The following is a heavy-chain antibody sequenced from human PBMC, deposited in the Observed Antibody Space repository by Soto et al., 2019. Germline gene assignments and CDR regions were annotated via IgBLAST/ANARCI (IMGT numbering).Heavy chain of an antibody. CDR2: IYPGDSVT. CDR1: IYSFTSYW. D-gene: IGHD2-2*01. J-gene: IGHJ4*02. CDR3: ARSAMAPFDY. Sequence: PGETLKIPSKGSIYSFTSYWSCWFRQMPGKGLEWMGIIYPGDSVTRYSPSFQGQVTISADKSISTAYLQWSSLKASDTAMYYCARSAMAPFDYWGQGTLVTVSS. V-gene: IGHV5-51*01.